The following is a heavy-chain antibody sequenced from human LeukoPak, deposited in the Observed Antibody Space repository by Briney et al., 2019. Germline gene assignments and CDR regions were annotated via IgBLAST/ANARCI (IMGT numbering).Heavy chain of an antibody. J-gene: IGHJ4*02. V-gene: IGHV1-3*01. CDR1: GYTFTSYA. CDR2: INAGNGNT. D-gene: IGHD1-26*01. CDR3: ARGSGSSQYYFDY. Sequence: ASVKVSCKASGYTFTSYAMHWVRQAPGQRLEWMGRINAGNGNTKYSQKFQGRVTITRDTSASTAYMELSSLRSEDTAVYYCARGSGSSQYYFDYWGQGTLVTVSS.